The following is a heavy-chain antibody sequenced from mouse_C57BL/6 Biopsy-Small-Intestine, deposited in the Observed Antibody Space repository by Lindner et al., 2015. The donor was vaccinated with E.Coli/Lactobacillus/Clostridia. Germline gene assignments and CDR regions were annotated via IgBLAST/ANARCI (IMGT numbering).Heavy chain of an antibody. D-gene: IGHD1-1*01. CDR3: ARVQPNFFSYGLDV. Sequence: SVKVSCKPSGYSFTNYHMHWVRQAPGQGLEWMGWINPNSGATNFVQKFQGRVTMTRDTSISTAYMELSGLRSDDTAVYYCARVQPNFFSYGLDVWGEGTTVTVSS. J-gene: IGHJ1*01. CDR1: GYSFTNYH. CDR2: INPNSGAT. V-gene: IGHV1-18*01.